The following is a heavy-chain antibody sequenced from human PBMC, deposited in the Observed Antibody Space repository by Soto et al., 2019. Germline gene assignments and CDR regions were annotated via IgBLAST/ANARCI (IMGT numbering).Heavy chain of an antibody. Sequence: EVQLVESGGGLVQPGGSLRLSCAASGLIFSNYRMHWVRQVPGKGLVWVSCISTDGSITNYADSVKGRFTVSRDNAKNTLYLQMNSLRAEDTAVYYCARDTDGLHYWGQGHMVTVSA. CDR3: ARDTDGLHY. J-gene: IGHJ4*02. CDR2: ISTDGSIT. V-gene: IGHV3-74*01. CDR1: GLIFSNYR.